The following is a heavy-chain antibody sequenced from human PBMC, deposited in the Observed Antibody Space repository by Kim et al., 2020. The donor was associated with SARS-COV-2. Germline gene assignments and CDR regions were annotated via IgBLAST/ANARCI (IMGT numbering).Heavy chain of an antibody. CDR3: TTADVSPES. V-gene: IGHV3-15*01. CDR2: GKT. J-gene: IGHJ5*02. Sequence: GKTDYAAPVKGRFTISRDDSKNTLYLQMNSLKTEDTAVYYCTTADVSPESWGQGTLVTVSS.